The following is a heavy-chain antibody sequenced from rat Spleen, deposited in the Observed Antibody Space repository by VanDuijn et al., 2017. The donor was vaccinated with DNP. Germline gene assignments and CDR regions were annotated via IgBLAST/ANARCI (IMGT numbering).Heavy chain of an antibody. CDR1: GFTFSNYG. D-gene: IGHD4-3*01. CDR3: STRNSGYGGYFDY. Sequence: EVQLVESGGGLVQPGRSLKLSCAASGFTFSNYGMAWVRQAPTKGLEWVASISYDGTVTYYRDSVKGRFTISRDNAKSSLYLQMDSLRSEDTATYYCSTRNSGYGGYFDYWGQGVMVTVSS. V-gene: IGHV5-20*01. CDR2: ISYDGTVT. J-gene: IGHJ2*01.